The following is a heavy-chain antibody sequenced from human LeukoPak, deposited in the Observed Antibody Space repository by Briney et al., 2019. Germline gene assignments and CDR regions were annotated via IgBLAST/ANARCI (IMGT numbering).Heavy chain of an antibody. J-gene: IGHJ6*03. CDR2: IYYSGST. CDR1: GRFISRYY. D-gene: IGHD3-16*02. V-gene: IGHV4-59*01. CDR3: AGVRIDRQYYYYNDV. Sequence: TLSLTCTVSGRFISRYYWSWIRHPPGDGLEWIGYIYYSGSTNYNPSLKGRVTLPVDQSKNQSSLNLSSLTVATTPSIYFAGVRIDRQYYYYNDVWGKGTTVTISS.